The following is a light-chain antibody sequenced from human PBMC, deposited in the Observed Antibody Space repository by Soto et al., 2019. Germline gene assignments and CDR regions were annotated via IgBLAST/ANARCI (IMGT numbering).Light chain of an antibody. CDR3: QQYNSYSRT. V-gene: IGKV1-5*01. CDR1: QSISSW. CDR2: DAS. Sequence: LMTQSPSTLSASLGERSTLTCRASQSISSWLAWYQQKPGKAPKLLIYDASSLESGVPSRFSGSGSGTEFTLTISSLQPDDFATYYCQQYNSYSRTFGQGTKVDIK. J-gene: IGKJ1*01.